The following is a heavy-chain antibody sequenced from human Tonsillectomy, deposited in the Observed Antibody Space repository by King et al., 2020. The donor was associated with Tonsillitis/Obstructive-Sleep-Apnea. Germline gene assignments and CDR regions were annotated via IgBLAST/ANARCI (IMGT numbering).Heavy chain of an antibody. CDR2: IIPILGIS. CDR1: GGTFGSYT. D-gene: IGHD2/OR15-2a*01. CDR3: ARDIATLLDDC. Sequence: QLVQSGAEVKKPGSSVKISCKASGGTFGSYTISCVRQAPGQGLEWMGRIIPILGISNYAQKFQGRVTITADKSTSTAYMELSSLRSEDTAVYYCARDIATLLDDCWGQGPLDTVPS. J-gene: IGHJ4*02. V-gene: IGHV1-69*04.